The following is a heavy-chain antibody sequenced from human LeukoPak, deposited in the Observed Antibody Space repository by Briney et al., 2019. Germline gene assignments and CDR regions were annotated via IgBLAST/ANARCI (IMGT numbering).Heavy chain of an antibody. CDR3: ARSNYYTVDV. Sequence: PSETLSLTCAVYGGSFSGYYWSWIRQPPGKGPEWISYISSSGGTTTYVGSVKGRFTISRDNAKNSLYLQMNSLRADDTAVYYCARSNYYTVDVWGQGTAVTVSS. CDR2: ISSSGGTT. J-gene: IGHJ6*02. CDR1: GGSFSGYY. V-gene: IGHV3-11*01.